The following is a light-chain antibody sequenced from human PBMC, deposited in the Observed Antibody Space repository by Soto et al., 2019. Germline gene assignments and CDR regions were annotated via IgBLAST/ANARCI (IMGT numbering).Light chain of an antibody. CDR2: DTS. V-gene: IGKV3-11*01. CDR3: HNRSNWPPLT. J-gene: IGKJ4*01. CDR1: QSISIY. Sequence: EIVLTQSPATLSLSPGERATLSCRASQSISIYLAWYQQKPGQAPRLLIYDTSNRAPGIPARFSGGGSGTDFTLTISSLEPEDFAIYSCHNRSNWPPLTFGAGTKVEIK.